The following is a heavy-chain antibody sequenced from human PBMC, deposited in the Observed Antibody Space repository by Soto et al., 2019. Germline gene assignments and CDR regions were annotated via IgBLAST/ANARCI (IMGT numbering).Heavy chain of an antibody. J-gene: IGHJ5*02. CDR2: INHSGST. CDR3: ARGSRIFGVVKPYNWFDP. D-gene: IGHD3-3*01. V-gene: IGHV4-39*07. Sequence: SETLSLTCTVSGGSISSSSYYWGWIRQPPGKGLEWIGEINHSGSTNYNPSLKSRVTISVDTSKNQFSLKLSSVTAADTAVYYCARGSRIFGVVKPYNWFDPWGQGTLVTVSS. CDR1: GGSISSSSYY.